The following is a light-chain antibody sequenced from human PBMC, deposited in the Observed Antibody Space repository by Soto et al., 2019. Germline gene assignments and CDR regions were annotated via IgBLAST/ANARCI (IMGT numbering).Light chain of an antibody. CDR2: AAS. CDR1: QGISSW. J-gene: IGKJ4*01. V-gene: IGKV1-12*01. CDR3: QRLSHA. Sequence: DIQITQSPSSVSASVGDGVTITFRASQGISSWLAWYQQKPGKVPKLLIYAASTLQSGVPSRFSGSGSGTDFTLTISSLQPEDFATYYCQRLSHAFGGGTKVDIK.